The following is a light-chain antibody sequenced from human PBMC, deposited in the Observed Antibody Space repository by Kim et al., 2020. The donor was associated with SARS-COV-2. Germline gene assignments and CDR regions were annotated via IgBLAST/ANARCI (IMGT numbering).Light chain of an antibody. CDR1: SLRSYY. Sequence: SSELTQDPAVSVALGQTVRITCQGDSLRSYYANWYQQKPGQDPLLVFYGKNNRPSGIPDRFSGSSSGNTASLTITGAQAEDEADYYCSSRDSSGNPLVVFGGGTQLAVL. CDR2: GKN. V-gene: IGLV3-19*01. CDR3: SSRDSSGNPLVV. J-gene: IGLJ3*02.